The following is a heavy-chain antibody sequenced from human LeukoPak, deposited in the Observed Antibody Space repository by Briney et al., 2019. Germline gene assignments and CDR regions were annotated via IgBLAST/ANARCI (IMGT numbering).Heavy chain of an antibody. CDR2: IYYSGST. CDR1: GGSLSSYY. V-gene: IGHV4-59*01. Sequence: SETLSLTCTVSGGSLSSYYWSWVRQPPGKELEWIGYIYYSGSTNYNPSLKSRVTISLDTSKNQFSLKLSSVTAADTAVYYCARLLDYSNYFGYWGQGTLVTVSS. J-gene: IGHJ4*02. D-gene: IGHD4-11*01. CDR3: ARLLDYSNYFGY.